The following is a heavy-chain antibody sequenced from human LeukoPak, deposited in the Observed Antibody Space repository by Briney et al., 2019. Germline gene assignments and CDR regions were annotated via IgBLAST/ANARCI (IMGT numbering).Heavy chain of an antibody. CDR2: INPSGGST. D-gene: IGHD3-22*01. CDR3: ARVGDSSGYSYYFDY. V-gene: IGHV1-46*01. Sequence: ASVKVSCKASGYTFTSYYMHWVRQAPGQGLEWMGIINPSGGSTSYAQKFQGKVTMTRDTSTSTVYMELSSLRSEDTAVYYCARVGDSSGYSYYFDYWGQGTLVTVSS. CDR1: GYTFTSYY. J-gene: IGHJ4*02.